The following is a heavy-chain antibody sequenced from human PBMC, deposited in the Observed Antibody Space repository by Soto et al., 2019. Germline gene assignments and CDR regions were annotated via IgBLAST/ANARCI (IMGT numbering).Heavy chain of an antibody. CDR2: IYYSGST. D-gene: IGHD4-17*01. Sequence: QVQLQESGPGLVKPSETLSLTCTVSGGSISSYYWSWIRQPPGKGLEWIGYIYYSGSTNYNPSLKGRVTISVDTSKNQFSLKLSSVTAADTAVYYCARDRSGPDYADWFDPWGQGTLVTVSS. J-gene: IGHJ5*02. CDR1: GGSISSYY. V-gene: IGHV4-59*01. CDR3: ARDRSGPDYADWFDP.